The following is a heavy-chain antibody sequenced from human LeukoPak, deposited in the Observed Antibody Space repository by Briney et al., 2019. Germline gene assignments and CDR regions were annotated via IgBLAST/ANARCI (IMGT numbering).Heavy chain of an antibody. V-gene: IGHV3-23*01. Sequence: PSETLSLTCTVSGGSIDSRSYYWDWIRQAPGKGPEWVSGISDSGGSTYYADSVKGRFTISRDNSKNTVYLQMNSLRSDDTARYYCANSHFRDYWGQGTVVTVSS. CDR1: GGSIDSRSYY. CDR3: ANSHFRDY. CDR2: ISDSGGST. J-gene: IGHJ4*02.